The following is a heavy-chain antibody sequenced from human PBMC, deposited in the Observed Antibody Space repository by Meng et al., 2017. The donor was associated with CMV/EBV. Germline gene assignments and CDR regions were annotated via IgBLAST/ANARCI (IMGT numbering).Heavy chain of an antibody. J-gene: IGHJ4*02. CDR3: AKDMREQLGPAINY. Sequence: SLKISCAASGFTFDDYAMHWVRQAPGKGLEWVSGISWNSGSIGYADSVKGRFTISRDNAKNSLYLQMHSLRAEDTALYYGAKDMREQLGPAINYWGQGTLVTVSS. CDR1: GFTFDDYA. V-gene: IGHV3-9*01. D-gene: IGHD6-6*01. CDR2: ISWNSGSI.